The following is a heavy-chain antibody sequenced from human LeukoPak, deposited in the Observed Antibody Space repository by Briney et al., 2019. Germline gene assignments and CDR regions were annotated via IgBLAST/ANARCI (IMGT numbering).Heavy chain of an antibody. CDR1: GYTFTGYY. Sequence: ASVKVSCKASGYTFTGYYMHWVRQAPGQGLEWMGWINPNSGGTNYAQKFQGRVTMTRDTSTSTVYMELSSLRSEDTAVYYCARGKYSYGSRYYYGMDVWGQGTTVTVSS. CDR3: ARGKYSYGSRYYYGMDV. J-gene: IGHJ6*02. CDR2: INPNSGGT. D-gene: IGHD5-18*01. V-gene: IGHV1-2*02.